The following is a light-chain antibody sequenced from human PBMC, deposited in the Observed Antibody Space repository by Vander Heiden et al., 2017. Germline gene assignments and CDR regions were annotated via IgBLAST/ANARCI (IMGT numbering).Light chain of an antibody. J-gene: IGKJ1*01. Sequence: DIQMTQSPSTLSASVGDRVTIPCRARQSISSGLAWYQQKPGKAPKLLLDKASSLESGVPSRFSGSGSGTEFTLTINSLHPDDFATYYCQQYHSFSWTFGQGTRVEFK. CDR1: QSISSG. CDR2: KAS. CDR3: QQYHSFSWT. V-gene: IGKV1-5*03.